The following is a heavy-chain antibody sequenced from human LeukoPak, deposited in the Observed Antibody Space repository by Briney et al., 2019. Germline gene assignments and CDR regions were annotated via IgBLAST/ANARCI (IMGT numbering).Heavy chain of an antibody. V-gene: IGHV1/OR15-3*02. CDR2: INAGNGNT. Sequence: GASVKVSRKASGYTFTGYYMHWVRQAPGQRLEWMGWINAGNGNTKYSQKFQGRVTITADESTSTAYMELSSLRSEDTAVYYCARDGGLGAGGFLDYWGQGTLVTVSS. CDR1: GYTFTGYY. J-gene: IGHJ4*02. D-gene: IGHD3-16*01. CDR3: ARDGGLGAGGFLDY.